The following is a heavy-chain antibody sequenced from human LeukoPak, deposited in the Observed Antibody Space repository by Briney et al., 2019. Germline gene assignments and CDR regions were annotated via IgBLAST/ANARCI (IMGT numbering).Heavy chain of an antibody. D-gene: IGHD1-1*01. J-gene: IGHJ4*02. CDR1: GFTFSDYA. CDR2: IHDDGGAT. V-gene: IGHV3-23*01. Sequence: AGGSLRLSCAPSGFTFSDYAMSWVRQAPGKGLEWVSLIHDDGGATYYADSVKGRFTVSRDNSKNTLWLQMTSLRADDAAIYYCAKNEGLEVPSYHFDCWGEASPVTVS. CDR3: AKNEGLEVPSYHFDC.